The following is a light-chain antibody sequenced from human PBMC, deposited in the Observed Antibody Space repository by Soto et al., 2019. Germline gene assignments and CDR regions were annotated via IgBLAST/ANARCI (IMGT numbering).Light chain of an antibody. J-gene: IGKJ5*01. CDR3: QQSYSTPLT. CDR2: AAS. CDR1: QSISSY. V-gene: IGKV1-39*01. Sequence: DIQMTQSPSSLSASVGDRVTITCRASQSISSYLNWYQQKPGKAPKLLIYAASSLQSGVPSRFSGSGSGTDLTLTISSLQPEDFATYYCQQSYSTPLTFGPGTRLENK.